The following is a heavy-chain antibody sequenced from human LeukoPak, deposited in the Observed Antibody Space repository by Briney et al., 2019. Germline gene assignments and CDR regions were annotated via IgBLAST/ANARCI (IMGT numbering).Heavy chain of an antibody. Sequence: SETLSITCTVSGGSISSYYLSWIRQPPGKGLEWIGYIYYSGSTNYNPSLKSRVTISVDTSKNQFSLKLSSVTAADTAVYYCAGTDGYNSNYWGQGTLVTVSS. D-gene: IGHD5-24*01. CDR1: GGSISSYY. J-gene: IGHJ4*02. CDR2: IYYSGST. V-gene: IGHV4-59*01. CDR3: AGTDGYNSNY.